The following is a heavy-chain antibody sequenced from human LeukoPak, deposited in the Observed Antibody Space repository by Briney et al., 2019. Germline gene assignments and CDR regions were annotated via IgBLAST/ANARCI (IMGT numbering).Heavy chain of an antibody. J-gene: IGHJ4*02. V-gene: IGHV3-30*18. Sequence: PGRSLRLSCAASGFTFSSYGMHWVSQAPGMGLEWVAVTSYDGVNKYYANSVKGRFTISRDNSKDTLYLQMNSLRAEDTAVYYCAKDMIDTPGWYWGPGYWGQGTLVTVSS. CDR3: AKDMIDTPGWYWGPGY. CDR2: TSYDGVNK. D-gene: IGHD6-19*01. CDR1: GFTFSSYG.